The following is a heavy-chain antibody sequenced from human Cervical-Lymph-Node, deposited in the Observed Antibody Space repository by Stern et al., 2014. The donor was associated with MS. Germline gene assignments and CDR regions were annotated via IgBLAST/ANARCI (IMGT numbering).Heavy chain of an antibody. V-gene: IGHV1-24*01. CDR3: ATGSVVTAFGMDV. D-gene: IGHD2-21*02. CDR2: SDPEDGEI. Sequence: VQLVESGAEVQQPGASVRVSCKVSGYTLTEISIHWVRQAPGKGLEWMGGSDPEDGEIIYAQNFQGRVTMTEDTSTDTAYMELSSLKFEDTAVYYCATGSVVTAFGMDVWGQGTTVIVSS. J-gene: IGHJ6*02. CDR1: GYTLTEIS.